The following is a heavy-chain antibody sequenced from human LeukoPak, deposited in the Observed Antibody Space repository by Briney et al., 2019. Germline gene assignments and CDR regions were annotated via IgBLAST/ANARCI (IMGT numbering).Heavy chain of an antibody. Sequence: GASVKVSCKASGYTFTSYDINWVRQATGQGLEWMGWMNPNSGNTGYAQKFQGRVNITRNTSISTAYMELSSLRSEDTAVYYCARGLRDSGSGDYWGQGTLVTVSS. D-gene: IGHD3-10*01. J-gene: IGHJ4*02. CDR3: ARGLRDSGSGDY. CDR1: GYTFTSYD. CDR2: MNPNSGNT. V-gene: IGHV1-8*03.